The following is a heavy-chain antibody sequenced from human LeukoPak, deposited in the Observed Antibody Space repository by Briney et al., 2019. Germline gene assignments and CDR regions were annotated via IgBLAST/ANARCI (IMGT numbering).Heavy chain of an antibody. CDR1: GFTVSSNY. V-gene: IGHV3-66*03. CDR3: AKAITIFGVVNAEYFQH. Sequence: GGSLRLSCAASGFTVSSNYMSWVRQAPGKGLEWVSVIYSCGSTYYADSVKGRFTISRDNSKNTLYLQINSLRAEDTAVYYCAKAITIFGVVNAEYFQHWGQGTLVTVSS. J-gene: IGHJ1*01. D-gene: IGHD3-3*01. CDR2: IYSCGST.